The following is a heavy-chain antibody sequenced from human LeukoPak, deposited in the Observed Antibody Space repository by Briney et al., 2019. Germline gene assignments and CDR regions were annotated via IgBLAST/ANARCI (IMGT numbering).Heavy chain of an antibody. D-gene: IGHD2-2*01. V-gene: IGHV4-4*07. CDR3: ARDLVVVPAAGPYYYYYYGMDV. J-gene: IGHJ6*02. Sequence: SETLSLTCTVSGGSISSYYWSWIRQPAGKGLEWIGRIYTSGSTNYNPSLKSRVTMSVDTSKNQFSLKLSSVTAADTAVYYCARDLVVVPAAGPYYYYYYGMDVWGQGTTVTVSS. CDR1: GGSISSYY. CDR2: IYTSGST.